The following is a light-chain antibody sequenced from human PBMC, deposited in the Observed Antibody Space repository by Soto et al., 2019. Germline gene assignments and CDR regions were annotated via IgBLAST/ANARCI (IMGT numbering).Light chain of an antibody. CDR2: DVS. Sequence: QSVLTQPASVSGSPGQSITISCTGTSSDVGTYNFVSWYRQHPVKAPTLIIFDVSSRPSGISNRFSGSKSGNTASLTISGVQAEDEADYYCSSYANSDTVIFGGGTQLTVL. CDR1: SSDVGTYNF. J-gene: IGLJ2*01. V-gene: IGLV2-14*01. CDR3: SSYANSDTVI.